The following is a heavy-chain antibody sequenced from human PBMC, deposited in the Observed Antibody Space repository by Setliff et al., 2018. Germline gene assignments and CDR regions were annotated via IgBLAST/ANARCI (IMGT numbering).Heavy chain of an antibody. CDR2: IYYRGST. CDR1: GDSISTSSYY. CDR3: ARWGEDSGRPDWRAFDI. V-gene: IGHV4-39*07. J-gene: IGHJ3*02. D-gene: IGHD1-26*01. Sequence: PSETLSLTCSASGDSISTSSYYWGWIRQPPGKGLEWIGSIYYRGSTYHNPSLKSRVTMSVDTSKNQFSLKLTSVSAADTAVYYCARWGEDSGRPDWRAFDIWGQGTTVTVSS.